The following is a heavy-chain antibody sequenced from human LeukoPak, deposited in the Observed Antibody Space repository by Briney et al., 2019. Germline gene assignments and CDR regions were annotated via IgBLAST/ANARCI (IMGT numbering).Heavy chain of an antibody. CDR1: GFTFSSYA. V-gene: IGHV3-23*01. CDR2: ISGSGGST. CDR3: AKQGWGDYYDSSGYCHFDD. J-gene: IGHJ4*02. D-gene: IGHD3-22*01. Sequence: GGSLRLSCAASGFTFSSYAMSWVRQAPGKGLEWVSAISGSGGSTYYAASVKGRFTVSRDNSKNTLYLQMNSLRAEDTAIYYCAKQGWGDYYDSSGYCHFDDWGQGTLVTVSS.